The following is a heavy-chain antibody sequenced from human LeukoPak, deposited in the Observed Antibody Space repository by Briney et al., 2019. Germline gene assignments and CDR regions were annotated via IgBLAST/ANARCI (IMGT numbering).Heavy chain of an antibody. CDR3: ARAYSGYDSRGAFDI. V-gene: IGHV4-59*01. CDR1: GGSFSSYY. D-gene: IGHD5-12*01. J-gene: IGHJ3*02. Sequence: SETLSLTCTVSGGSFSSYYWSWIRQPPGKGLEWIGYIYYSGSTNYNPSLKSRVTISVDTSKNQFSLKLSSVTAADTAVYYCARAYSGYDSRGAFDIWGQGTMVTVSS. CDR2: IYYSGST.